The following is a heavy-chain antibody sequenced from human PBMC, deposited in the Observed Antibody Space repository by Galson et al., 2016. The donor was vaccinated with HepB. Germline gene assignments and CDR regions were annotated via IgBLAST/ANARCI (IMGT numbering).Heavy chain of an antibody. V-gene: IGHV3-23*01. J-gene: IGHJ4*02. Sequence: SLRLSCAGSGFTFGDYAMSWFRQAPGKGLEWASGINNGAATTGYAASVKGRFTISRDNSKNTLYLQMNSLRTEDTAVYYCARDDYSGGRGSPDYWGQGTLVTVSS. CDR3: ARDDYSGGRGSPDY. D-gene: IGHD4/OR15-4a*01. CDR2: INNGAATT. CDR1: GFTFGDYA.